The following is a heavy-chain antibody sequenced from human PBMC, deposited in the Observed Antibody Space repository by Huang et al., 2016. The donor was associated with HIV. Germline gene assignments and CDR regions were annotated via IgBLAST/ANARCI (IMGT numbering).Heavy chain of an antibody. Sequence: QITLKESGPTLVKPTQTLTLTCTFSGFSLTTTGVGVGWIRQTPVKGLEWLALVYWDDDNRYSPALKRRLSITQDASKDQVVLTMTCMGPVDTDRYYCVPTWWDYGNAWDFWGQGTLVTVPS. CDR1: GFSLTTTGVG. CDR2: VYWDDDN. J-gene: IGHJ4*02. V-gene: IGHV2-5*02. CDR3: VPTWWDYGNAWDF. D-gene: IGHD3-16*01.